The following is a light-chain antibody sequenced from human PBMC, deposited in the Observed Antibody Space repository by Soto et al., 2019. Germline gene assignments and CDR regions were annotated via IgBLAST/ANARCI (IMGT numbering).Light chain of an antibody. CDR1: QSVSSN. CDR2: GAS. CDR3: QQYNNWPPWT. V-gene: IGKV3-15*01. Sequence: IGMTQSPAALSVSPGERATLSCRASQSVSSNVAWYQQKPGQAPRLLIYGASTRATGIPARFSGSGSGTEFTLTISSLQSEDFAVYYCQQYNNWPPWTFGQGTKVDIK. J-gene: IGKJ1*01.